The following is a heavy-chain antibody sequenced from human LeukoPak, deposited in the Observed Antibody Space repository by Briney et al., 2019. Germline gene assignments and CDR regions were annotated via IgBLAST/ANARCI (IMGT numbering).Heavy chain of an antibody. D-gene: IGHD4-17*01. CDR3: ARGNDYGDFSAFDI. V-gene: IGHV1-18*04. CDR1: GYTFTSYG. CDR2: ISAYNGNT. J-gene: IGHJ3*02. Sequence: VASVKVSCKASGYTFTSYGISWVRQAPGQGLEWMGWISAYNGNTNYAQKLQGRVTMTTDTSTSTAYMELSSLRSEDTAVYYCARGNDYGDFSAFDIWGQGTMVTVSS.